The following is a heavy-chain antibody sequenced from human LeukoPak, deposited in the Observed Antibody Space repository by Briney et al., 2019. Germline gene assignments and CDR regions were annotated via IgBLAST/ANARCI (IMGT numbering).Heavy chain of an antibody. Sequence: GGSLRLSCAASGFTFSSYWMHWVRQAPGEGLVWVSRINTDGSSTSYADSVKGRFTISRDNAKNTLYLQMNSLRAEDTAVYYCARDWELPTVTNPNWYFDLWGRGTLVTVSS. V-gene: IGHV3-74*01. J-gene: IGHJ2*01. CDR1: GFTFSSYW. CDR3: ARDWELPTVTNPNWYFDL. CDR2: INTDGSST. D-gene: IGHD4-11*01.